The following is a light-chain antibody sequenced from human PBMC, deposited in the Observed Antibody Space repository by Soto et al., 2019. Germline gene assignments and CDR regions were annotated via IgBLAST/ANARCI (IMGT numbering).Light chain of an antibody. CDR3: QQYGILRWT. CDR2: AAS. J-gene: IGKJ1*01. CDR1: HSVSSSY. V-gene: IGKV3-20*01. Sequence: EVRVTNSPGTLSFSPGERATLSCRASHSVSSSYLAWYQQKPGQAPRLLIYAASSRATGIPDRFIGSGSGTDFTLTISRLEREDFAVYYSQQYGILRWTFGQGSNVDIK.